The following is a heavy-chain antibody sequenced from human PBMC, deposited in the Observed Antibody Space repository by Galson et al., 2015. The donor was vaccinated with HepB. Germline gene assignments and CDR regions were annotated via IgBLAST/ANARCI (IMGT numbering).Heavy chain of an antibody. V-gene: IGHV3-21*01. CDR2: ISSSSSYI. D-gene: IGHD2-21*01. Sequence: SLRLSCAAPGFTFSSYSTNWVRQAPGKGLEWVSSISSSSSYIYYADSVKGRFTISRDNAKNSLYLQMNSLRAEDTAVYYCARDPVAYCGGDCSTYAFDIWGQGTMVTVSS. CDR3: ARDPVAYCGGDCSTYAFDI. J-gene: IGHJ3*02. CDR1: GFTFSSYS.